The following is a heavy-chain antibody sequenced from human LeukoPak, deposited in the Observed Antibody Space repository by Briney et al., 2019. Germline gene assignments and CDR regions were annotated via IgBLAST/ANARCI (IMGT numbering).Heavy chain of an antibody. V-gene: IGHV3-21*01. CDR3: ARDRAAAGTLRGRLDS. J-gene: IGHJ5*01. D-gene: IGHD6-13*01. CDR2: ISSSSSFI. Sequence: PGGSLRLSCAASGFTFSSYTMNWVRQAPGKGLEWVSSISSSSSFIYYADSVKGRFTISRDNAKNSLYLQMNSLRAEGTAVYYCARDRAAAGTLRGRLDSWGQGTLVTVSS. CDR1: GFTFSSYT.